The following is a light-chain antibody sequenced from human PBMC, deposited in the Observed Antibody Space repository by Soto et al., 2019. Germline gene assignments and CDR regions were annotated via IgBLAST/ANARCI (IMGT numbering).Light chain of an antibody. Sequence: EIVLTQSPGTLSVSPGERVTLSCRASQSVGNSHVAWYQQKPGQAPRLLIYGASRRATGIPDRFSGSGSGTDFTLTISSLEPEDFVVYYCQQRSNWPPTFGQGTRLEIK. CDR3: QQRSNWPPT. J-gene: IGKJ5*01. V-gene: IGKV3D-20*02. CDR1: QSVGNSH. CDR2: GAS.